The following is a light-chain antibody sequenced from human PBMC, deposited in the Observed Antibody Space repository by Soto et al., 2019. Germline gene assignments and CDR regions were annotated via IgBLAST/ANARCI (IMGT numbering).Light chain of an antibody. CDR1: QSISSW. Sequence: DIRLTQSPSTLSASVGDRVTITCRASQSISSWLAWYQQKPGKAPKFLIYKTSNLESGVPSRFSGSGSGTEFTLTISSLQPDDFATYYCQYSNNYCWTFGQGTKVEIK. V-gene: IGKV1-5*03. J-gene: IGKJ1*01. CDR2: KTS. CDR3: QYSNNYCWT.